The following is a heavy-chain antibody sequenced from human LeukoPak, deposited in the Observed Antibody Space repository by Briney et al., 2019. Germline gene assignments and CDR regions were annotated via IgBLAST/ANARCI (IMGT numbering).Heavy chain of an antibody. J-gene: IGHJ4*02. CDR2: IYSGGST. CDR1: GFTVSSNY. Sequence: GGSLRLSCAASGFTVSSNYMSWLRQAPGKGLEGVSVIYSGGSTYYADSVKGRFTISRDNSKNTLYLQMNSLRAEDTAVYYCARVDYCSGGSCYYFDYWGQGTLVTVSS. D-gene: IGHD2-15*01. CDR3: ARVDYCSGGSCYYFDY. V-gene: IGHV3-53*01.